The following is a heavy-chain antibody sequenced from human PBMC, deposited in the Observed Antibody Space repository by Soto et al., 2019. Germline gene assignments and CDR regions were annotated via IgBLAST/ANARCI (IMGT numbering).Heavy chain of an antibody. D-gene: IGHD2-15*01. V-gene: IGHV1-18*01. CDR1: GYTFTSYY. J-gene: IGHJ4*02. CDR3: ARDTPPADY. CDR2: ISAYNGNT. Sequence: QVPLVQSGAEVKKPGTSVKVSCKASGYTFTSYYISWVRQAPGQGLEWMVWISAYNGNTNYLQKRQGRVTMTTDTSTRTAALELRSRTSDDSAVYYCARDTPPADYWGQGTLVTGSS.